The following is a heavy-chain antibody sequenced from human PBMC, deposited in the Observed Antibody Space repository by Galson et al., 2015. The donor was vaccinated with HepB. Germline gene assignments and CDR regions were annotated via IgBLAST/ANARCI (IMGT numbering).Heavy chain of an antibody. Sequence: CAISGDSVSSNSAAWSRIRQSPSRGLEWLGRTYYRSKWSNDYAVSVKSRITINSDTSKNQFSLQLNSVTPEDTAVYYCARVVAGLGYFDYWGQGTLVTVSS. D-gene: IGHD3/OR15-3a*01. J-gene: IGHJ4*02. CDR3: ARVVAGLGYFDY. V-gene: IGHV6-1*01. CDR2: TYYRSKWSN. CDR1: GDSVSSNSAA.